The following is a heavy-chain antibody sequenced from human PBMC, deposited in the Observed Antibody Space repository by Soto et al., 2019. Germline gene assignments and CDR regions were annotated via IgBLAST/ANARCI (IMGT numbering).Heavy chain of an antibody. CDR3: AKDGNLYDSSGYSDY. J-gene: IGHJ4*02. CDR1: GFTFSSYN. V-gene: IGHV3-23*01. Sequence: PGGSLRLSCAASGFTFSSYNMNWVRQAPGKGLEWVSAISGSGGSTYYADSVKGRFTISRDNSKNTLYLQMNSLRAEDTAVYYCAKDGNLYDSSGYSDYWGQGTLVTVSS. D-gene: IGHD3-22*01. CDR2: ISGSGGST.